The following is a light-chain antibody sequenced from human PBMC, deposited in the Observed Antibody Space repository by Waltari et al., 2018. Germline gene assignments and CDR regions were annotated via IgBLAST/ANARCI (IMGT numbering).Light chain of an antibody. CDR1: DSNTGAGYD. V-gene: IGLV1-40*01. CDR3: QSYDRSLTGSWV. Sequence: QSVLTQPPSVSGAPGQRVTISCTGSDSNTGAGYDVHWYQQLPGTAPKPLIYGNTNRPSGVPDRFSGSKSGTSGSLAITRLQAEDEAYYYCQSYDRSLTGSWVFGGGTKLTVL. CDR2: GNT. J-gene: IGLJ3*02.